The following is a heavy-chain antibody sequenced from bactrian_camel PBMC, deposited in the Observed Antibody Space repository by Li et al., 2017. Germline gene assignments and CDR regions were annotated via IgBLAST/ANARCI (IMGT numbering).Heavy chain of an antibody. CDR3: AADLCGVAVAARQALSFTY. D-gene: IGHD2*01. CDR2: LPSLFRTT. J-gene: IGHJ4*01. CDR1: GITFSRHD. V-gene: IGHV3-2*01. Sequence: HVQLVESGGGLVQPGGSLRLSCTVSGITFSRHDMSWIRQVPGKEVEWVAGVTSLPSLFRTTSYADSVKGRFTISRDNAKETLYLQMNSLTTEDTAIYYCAADLCGVAVAARQALSFTYRGQGTQVTVS.